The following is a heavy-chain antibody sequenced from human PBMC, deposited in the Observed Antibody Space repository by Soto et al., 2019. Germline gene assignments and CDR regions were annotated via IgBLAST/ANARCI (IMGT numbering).Heavy chain of an antibody. Sequence: GGSLRLSCAASGFTFSNYAIHWVRQAPGKGLEWVAVISYDGSNKYYTDSVKGRFIISRDNSENALYLQMSSLRAEDTAVYYCARDYSYQRSMDVWGQGTTVTVSS. CDR2: ISYDGSNK. J-gene: IGHJ6*02. CDR3: ARDYSYQRSMDV. V-gene: IGHV3-30-3*01. CDR1: GFTFSNYA. D-gene: IGHD2-15*01.